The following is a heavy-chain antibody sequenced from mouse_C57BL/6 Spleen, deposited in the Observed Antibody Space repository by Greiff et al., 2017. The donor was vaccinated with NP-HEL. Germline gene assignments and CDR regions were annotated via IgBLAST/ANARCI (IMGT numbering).Heavy chain of an antibody. V-gene: IGHV1-53*01. Sequence: QVQLQQPGTELVKPGASVKLSCKASGYTFTSYWMHWVKQRPGQGLEWIGNINPSNGGTNYNEKFKSKATLTVDKSSSTACMQLSSLTSEDSAVYYCAREVLWSYAMDYWGQGTSVTVSS. CDR1: GYTFTSYW. J-gene: IGHJ4*01. CDR3: AREVLWSYAMDY. CDR2: INPSNGGT. D-gene: IGHD1-1*02.